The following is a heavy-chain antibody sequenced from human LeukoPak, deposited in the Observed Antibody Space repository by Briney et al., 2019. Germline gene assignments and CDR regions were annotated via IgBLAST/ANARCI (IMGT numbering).Heavy chain of an antibody. CDR2: IRYDGSNK. CDR3: AKGSAGYSYGSNWNYLIGFDY. V-gene: IGHV3-30*02. CDR1: GFTVSSNY. Sequence: PGGSLRLSCAASGFTVSSNYMSWVRQAPGKGLEWVAFIRYDGSNKYYADSVKGRFTISRDNSKNTLYLQMNSLRAEDTAVYYCAKGSAGYSYGSNWNYLIGFDYWGQGTLVTVSS. D-gene: IGHD5-18*01. J-gene: IGHJ4*02.